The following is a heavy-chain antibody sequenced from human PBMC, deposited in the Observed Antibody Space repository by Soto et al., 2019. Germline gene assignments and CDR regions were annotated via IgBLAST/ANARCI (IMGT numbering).Heavy chain of an antibody. D-gene: IGHD3-10*01. CDR1: GFSLSTSGVG. CDR3: AHRRAWFGELPLRGYFDY. CDR2: IYWNDDK. V-gene: IGHV2-5*01. Sequence: GSGPTLVNPTQTLTLTCTFSGFSLSTSGVGVGWIRQPPGKALEWLALIYWNDDKRYSPSLKSRLTITKDTSKNQVVLTMTNMDPVDTATYYCAHRRAWFGELPLRGYFDYWGQGTLVTVSS. J-gene: IGHJ4*02.